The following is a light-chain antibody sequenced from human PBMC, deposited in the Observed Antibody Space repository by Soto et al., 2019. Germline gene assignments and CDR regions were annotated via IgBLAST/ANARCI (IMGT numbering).Light chain of an antibody. CDR1: QSVSSSY. V-gene: IGKV3-20*01. J-gene: IGKJ2*01. Sequence: EIVLKQSPGTLSLSPGERATLSCRASQSVSSSYLAWYQQKPGQAPRLLIYGASSRATGIPDRFSGSGSGTDLTLTISRLEPEDFSVYYCQQYGSPPYTFGQGTKLEIK. CDR3: QQYGSPPYT. CDR2: GAS.